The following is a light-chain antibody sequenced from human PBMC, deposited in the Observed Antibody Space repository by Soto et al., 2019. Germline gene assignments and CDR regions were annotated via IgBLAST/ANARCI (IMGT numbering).Light chain of an antibody. CDR1: NIGRKS. V-gene: IGLV3-21*04. J-gene: IGLJ2*01. CDR2: YDG. CDR3: QVWDSSVDHII. Sequence: SYELTQPPSVSVAPGKTASITCEGNNIGRKSVHWYQQRSGQAPMVVIYYDGDRPSGIPERFSGSNSGTAATLTISRVEAGDEADYYCQVWDSSVDHIIFGGGTKLTVL.